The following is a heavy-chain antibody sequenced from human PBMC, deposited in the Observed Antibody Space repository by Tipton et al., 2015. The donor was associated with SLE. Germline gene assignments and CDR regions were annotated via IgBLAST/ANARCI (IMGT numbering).Heavy chain of an antibody. CDR1: GGSFSGYY. J-gene: IGHJ3*02. Sequence: TLSLTCAVYGGSFSGYYWSWIRQPPGKGLEWIGEINHSGSTNCNPSLKSRVTISVDTSKNQLSLKLGSVTAADTAVYYCARNGASYDFWSGFTPLAAFDIWGQGTMVTVSS. V-gene: IGHV4-34*01. D-gene: IGHD3-3*01. CDR2: INHSGST. CDR3: ARNGASYDFWSGFTPLAAFDI.